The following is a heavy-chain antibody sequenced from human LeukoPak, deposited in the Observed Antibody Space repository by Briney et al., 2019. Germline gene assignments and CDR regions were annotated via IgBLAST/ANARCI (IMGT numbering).Heavy chain of an antibody. V-gene: IGHV3-9*01. CDR1: GFTFDDYA. D-gene: IGHD1-14*01. CDR2: ISWNSGSI. Sequence: GGSLRLSCAASGFTFDDYAMHWVRQAPGKGLEWVSGISWNSGSIGYADSVKGRFTISRDNAKNSLYLQMNSLRAEDTTLYYCAKDIATGNRLYYFDYWGQGTLVTVSS. CDR3: AKDIATGNRLYYFDY. J-gene: IGHJ4*02.